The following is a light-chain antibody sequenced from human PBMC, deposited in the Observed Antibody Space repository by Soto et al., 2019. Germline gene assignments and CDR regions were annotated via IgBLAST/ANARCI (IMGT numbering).Light chain of an antibody. J-gene: IGLJ3*02. Sequence: SYELAQPSSVSVYPGQTVKITCSGDMLAKNYARWFQQKPGQAPVLMIYKDSERPSGVPERFSGSSSGATVTLTISGAQVEDEADYYCYSATDNNRVFGGGTKVTVL. CDR1: MLAKNY. V-gene: IGLV3-27*01. CDR3: YSATDNNRV. CDR2: KDS.